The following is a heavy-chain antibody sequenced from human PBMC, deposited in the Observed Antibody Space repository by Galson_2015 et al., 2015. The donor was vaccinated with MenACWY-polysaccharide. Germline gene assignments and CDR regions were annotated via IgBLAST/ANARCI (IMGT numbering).Heavy chain of an antibody. Sequence: SLRLSCAVSGFNFNIHTMHWVRQAPGKGLEWVALISSDGDDKYYADSVKGRFTISRDIHKNMVFLEMNSLRAEDTAVYYCVRDGGGGNGWYWFDLWGQGTRVTVSS. D-gene: IGHD6-19*01. CDR3: VRDGGGGNGWYWFDL. V-gene: IGHV3-30-3*01. J-gene: IGHJ5*02. CDR1: GFNFNIHT. CDR2: ISSDGDDK.